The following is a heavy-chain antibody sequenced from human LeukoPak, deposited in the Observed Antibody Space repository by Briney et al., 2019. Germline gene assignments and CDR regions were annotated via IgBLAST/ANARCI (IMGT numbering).Heavy chain of an antibody. D-gene: IGHD1-26*01. CDR3: ARGRGSYYNY. V-gene: IGHV4-34*01. CDR2: INHSGST. CDR1: GGSFSGYY. Sequence: PSETLSLTCAVYGGSFSGYYWSWIRQPPGKGLEWIGEINHSGSTNYNPPLKSRVTISVDTSKNQFSLKLSSVTAADTAVYYCARGRGSYYNYWGQGTLVTVSS. J-gene: IGHJ4*02.